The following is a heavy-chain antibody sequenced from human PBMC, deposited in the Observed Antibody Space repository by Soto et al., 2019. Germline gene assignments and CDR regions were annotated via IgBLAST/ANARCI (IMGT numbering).Heavy chain of an antibody. CDR3: ARDRLRYSYGTIDY. D-gene: IGHD5-18*01. CDR2: IYSGGST. J-gene: IGHJ4*02. CDR1: GFTVSSNY. Sequence: PGGSLRLSCAASGFTVSSNYMSWVRQAPGKGLEWVPVIYSGGSTYYADSVKGRFTISRDNSKNTLYLQMNSLRAEDTAVYYCARDRLRYSYGTIDYWGQGTLVTVSS. V-gene: IGHV3-66*01.